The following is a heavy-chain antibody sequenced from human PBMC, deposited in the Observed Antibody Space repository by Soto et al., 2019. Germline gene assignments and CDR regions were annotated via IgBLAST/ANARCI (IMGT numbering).Heavy chain of an antibody. J-gene: IGHJ6*02. CDR3: VTELGLTARPDDKYSYYALDV. V-gene: IGHV4-61*01. CDR1: GGSVSSRTHY. Sequence: PSETLSLTCEVSGGSVSSRTHYLTWIRQPPGKGLEWIGFLYYGGTNYNPSLKSRLTISLDTSKNQISLNLSSVTAADTAVYYCVTELGLTARPDDKYSYYALDVWDQGTTVTVSS. CDR2: LYYGGT. D-gene: IGHD3-22*01.